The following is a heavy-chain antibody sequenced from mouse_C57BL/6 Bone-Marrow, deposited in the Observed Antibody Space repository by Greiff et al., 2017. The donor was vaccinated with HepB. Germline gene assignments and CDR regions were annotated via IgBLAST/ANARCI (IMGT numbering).Heavy chain of an antibody. Sequence: VQLKQSGTVLARPGASVKMSCKTSGYTFTSYWMHWVKQRPGQGLEWIGAIYPGNSDTSYNQKFKGKAKLTAVTSASTAYMELSSLTNEDSAVYYCTGYYYGSSPYYAMDYWGQGTSVTVSS. CDR1: GYTFTSYW. D-gene: IGHD1-1*01. V-gene: IGHV1-5*01. J-gene: IGHJ4*01. CDR3: TGYYYGSSPYYAMDY. CDR2: IYPGNSDT.